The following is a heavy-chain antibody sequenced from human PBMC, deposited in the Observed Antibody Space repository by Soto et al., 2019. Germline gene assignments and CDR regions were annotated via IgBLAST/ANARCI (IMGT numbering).Heavy chain of an antibody. J-gene: IGHJ6*02. Sequence: PGGSLRLSCAASGFTFISYSMNWVRQAPGKGLEWVSSISSSSSYIYYADSVRGRFTISRDNAKNSLYLQMNSLRAEDTAVYYCATLKAVAGSNYYYYGMDVWGQGTTVTVSS. V-gene: IGHV3-21*01. CDR1: GFTFISYS. D-gene: IGHD6-19*01. CDR3: ATLKAVAGSNYYYYGMDV. CDR2: ISSSSSYI.